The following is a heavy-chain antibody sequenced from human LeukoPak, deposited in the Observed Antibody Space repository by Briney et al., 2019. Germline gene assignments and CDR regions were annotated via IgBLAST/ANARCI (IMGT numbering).Heavy chain of an antibody. Sequence: SETLSLTCTVSGGSISSGGYYWSWIRQPPGKGLEWIGYIYYSGSTYYNPSLKSRVTISVDTSKNQFSLKLSSVTAADTAVYYCAREGFYGGYDHWGQGTLVTVSS. CDR3: AREGFYGGYDH. CDR2: IYYSGST. D-gene: IGHD5-12*01. J-gene: IGHJ5*02. V-gene: IGHV4-30-4*08. CDR1: GGSISSGGYY.